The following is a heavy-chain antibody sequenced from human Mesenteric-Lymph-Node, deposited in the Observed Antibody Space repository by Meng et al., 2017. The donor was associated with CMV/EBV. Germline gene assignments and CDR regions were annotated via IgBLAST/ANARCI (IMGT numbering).Heavy chain of an antibody. Sequence: GESLKISCAASGFSFADYGMSWVRQAPGKGLEWVGFITSKAYGGTTENAASVKGRFTISRDDSKSIAYLQMNSLNTEDTAVYYCTKLFSAFGMDVWGQGTTVTVSS. V-gene: IGHV3-49*04. J-gene: IGHJ6*02. CDR2: ITSKAYGGTT. D-gene: IGHD2-21*01. CDR1: GFSFADYG. CDR3: TKLFSAFGMDV.